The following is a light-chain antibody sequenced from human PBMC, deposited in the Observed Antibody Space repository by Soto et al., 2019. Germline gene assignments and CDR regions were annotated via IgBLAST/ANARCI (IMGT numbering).Light chain of an antibody. CDR2: DAS. V-gene: IGKV1-5*01. Sequence: DIPMTQSPSTLSASVGDRVTITCRASQSISSWLAWYQQKPGKAPKLLIYDASTLESGVPSRFSGSGSGTEFTLTISSLQPDDFATYYCQQYNNYSGTFGQGTKVEIK. CDR1: QSISSW. J-gene: IGKJ1*01. CDR3: QQYNNYSGT.